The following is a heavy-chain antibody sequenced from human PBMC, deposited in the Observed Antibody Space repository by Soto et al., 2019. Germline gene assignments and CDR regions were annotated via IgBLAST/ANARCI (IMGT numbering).Heavy chain of an antibody. Sequence: EVQLVESGGGLVQPGGSLRLSCAASGFTFSSYWMHWVRQAPGKGLVWVSRINSDGSSTSYADSVKGRFTISRDNAKNTLYLQINRLSAEDTAVYYCARGGSLNWYFDLWGSGTLVTVSS. CDR2: INSDGSST. CDR3: ARGGSLNWYFDL. CDR1: GFTFSSYW. J-gene: IGHJ2*01. V-gene: IGHV3-74*01. D-gene: IGHD1-26*01.